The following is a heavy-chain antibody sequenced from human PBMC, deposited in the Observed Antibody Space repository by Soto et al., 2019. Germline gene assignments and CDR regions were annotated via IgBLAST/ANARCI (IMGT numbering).Heavy chain of an antibody. Sequence: PWGSLRLSCSSSLFTISGYTMNFFRQPPGKGLEWISSISSGSSYIYYAGSVKGRFTISRDNARNSLFLEMKTLRADDTAVYYCARDILSGGAYPDSWGQGTKVTVS. D-gene: IGHD3-10*01. CDR3: ARDILSGGAYPDS. CDR2: ISSGSSYI. V-gene: IGHV3-21*01. J-gene: IGHJ4*02. CDR1: LFTISGYT.